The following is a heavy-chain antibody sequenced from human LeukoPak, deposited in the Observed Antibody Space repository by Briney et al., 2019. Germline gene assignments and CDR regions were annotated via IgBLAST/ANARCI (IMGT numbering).Heavy chain of an antibody. Sequence: ASVTVSCKASGYTFTGYYMHWVRQAPGQGLEWMGLINPSGGSTRYAQKFQGRVTFTRDTSTSTLYMEVSSLRSQDTAVYYCARWSYYDSSGYFVGAFDIWGQGTMVTVSS. CDR1: GYTFTGYY. CDR2: INPSGGST. V-gene: IGHV1-46*01. D-gene: IGHD3-22*01. J-gene: IGHJ3*02. CDR3: ARWSYYDSSGYFVGAFDI.